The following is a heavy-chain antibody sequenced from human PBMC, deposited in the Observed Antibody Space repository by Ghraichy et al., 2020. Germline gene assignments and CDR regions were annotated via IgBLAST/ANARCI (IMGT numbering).Heavy chain of an antibody. D-gene: IGHD4-17*01. Sequence: SETLSLTCAISGDSDACNGAAGNWIMQSPSRGLEWLGRTYYRSKWYNDYAVSVKSRITINPDTSKNQFSLQLNSVTPEDTAVYYCARAGGDTTVTLLDYWGQGTLVTV. J-gene: IGHJ4*02. V-gene: IGHV6-1*01. CDR3: ARAGGDTTVTLLDY. CDR1: GDSDACNGAA. CDR2: TYYRSKWYN.